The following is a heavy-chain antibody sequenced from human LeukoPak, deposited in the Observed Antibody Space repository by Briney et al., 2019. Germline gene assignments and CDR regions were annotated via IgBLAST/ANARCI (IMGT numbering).Heavy chain of an antibody. V-gene: IGHV4-31*01. J-gene: IGHJ4*02. D-gene: IGHD4-23*01. Sequence: KSSQTLSLTCTVSGGSISSGGYYWSWIRQHPGKGLEWIGYIYYSGSTYYNPSLKSQVTISVDTSKNQFSLKLSSVTAADTAVYYCARVGYGGNLRPYYFDYWGQGTLVTVSS. CDR3: ARVGYGGNLRPYYFDY. CDR1: GGSISSGGYY. CDR2: IYYSGST.